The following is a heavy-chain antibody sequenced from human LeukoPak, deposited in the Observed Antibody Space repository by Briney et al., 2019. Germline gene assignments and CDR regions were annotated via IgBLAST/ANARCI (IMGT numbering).Heavy chain of an antibody. V-gene: IGHV3-23*01. J-gene: IGHJ4*02. CDR2: ISGSGGST. CDR1: GFTCSSYA. D-gene: IGHD6-6*01. CDR3: AIAARGGFDY. Sequence: GGSLRFSCAASGFTCSSYAMSWVRQAPGKGLEWVSAISGSGGSTYYADSVKGRFTISRDNSKNTLYLQMNSLRAEDTAVYYCAIAARGGFDYWGQGTLVTVSS.